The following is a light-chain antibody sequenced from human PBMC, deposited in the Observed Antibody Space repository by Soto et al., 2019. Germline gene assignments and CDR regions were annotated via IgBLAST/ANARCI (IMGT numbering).Light chain of an antibody. CDR1: PGISSY. CDR3: QQYYSYPSIT. V-gene: IGKV1-8*01. CDR2: AAS. J-gene: IGKJ5*01. Sequence: AIRMTQSPSSLSASTGDRVTITCRASPGISSYLAWYQQKPGKAPKLLIYAASTLKSGVPSRFSGSGSGTDFTLTISCLQSEDFATYYCQQYYSYPSITVGQGTRLEIK.